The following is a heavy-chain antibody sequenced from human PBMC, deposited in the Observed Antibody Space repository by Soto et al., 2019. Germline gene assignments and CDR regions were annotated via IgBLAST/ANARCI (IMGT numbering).Heavy chain of an antibody. V-gene: IGHV3-21*06. Sequence: GGSLRLSCAASGFTLRTYTMNWVRQAPGKGLEWVSSISISSSDRYYADSVRGRFTISRDNAKNALYLQMNSLRADDTAVYFCVRGMNPLFGGQGTLVTVS. CDR2: ISISSSDR. CDR1: GFTLRTYT. J-gene: IGHJ4*01. CDR3: VRGMNPLF.